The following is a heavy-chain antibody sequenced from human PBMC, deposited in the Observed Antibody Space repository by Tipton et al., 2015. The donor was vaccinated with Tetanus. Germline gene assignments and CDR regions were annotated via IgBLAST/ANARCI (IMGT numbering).Heavy chain of an antibody. CDR3: ARDEEDYYESIGYGWNVIDI. CDR2: IYNSGRT. CDR1: GGSISNYY. V-gene: IGHV4-59*01. J-gene: IGHJ3*02. Sequence: GLVKPSETLSLICNISGGSISNYYWTWIRKPPGKGLEWIGNIYNSGRTSYNPARRGRVTMSVDTSKSQFSLNLSSVTAADTAVYYGARDEEDYYESIGYGWNVIDIWGQGAMVTVSS. D-gene: IGHD3-22*01.